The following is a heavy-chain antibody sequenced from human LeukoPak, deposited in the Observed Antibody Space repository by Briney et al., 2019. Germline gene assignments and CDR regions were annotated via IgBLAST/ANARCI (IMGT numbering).Heavy chain of an antibody. J-gene: IGHJ5*02. CDR3: ARAGVYDILTGYYNNWFDP. Sequence: SETLSLTCTVSGGSISSYYWSWIRQPPGKGLEWIGYIYYSGSTNYNPSLKSRVTISVDTSKKQFSLKLSSVTAADTAVYYCARAGVYDILTGYYNNWFDPWGQGTLVTVSS. D-gene: IGHD3-9*01. CDR1: GGSISSYY. V-gene: IGHV4-59*01. CDR2: IYYSGST.